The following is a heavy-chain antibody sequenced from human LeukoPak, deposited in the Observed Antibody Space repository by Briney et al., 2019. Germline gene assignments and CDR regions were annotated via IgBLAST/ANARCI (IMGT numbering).Heavy chain of an antibody. CDR1: GFTFSSYG. V-gene: IGHV3-23*01. D-gene: IGHD2-15*01. J-gene: IGHJ6*03. CDR3: AKNGDRGAYCSGGSCYPYYYYYIDV. Sequence: GGSLRLSCAASGFTFSSYGTSWVRQAPGKGLEWVSAIRATGGTTYYADSVKGRFTISRDNSKNTLYLQMNSLRAEDTAIYYCAKNGDRGAYCSGGSCYPYYYYYIDVWGKGTTVTISS. CDR2: IRATGGTT.